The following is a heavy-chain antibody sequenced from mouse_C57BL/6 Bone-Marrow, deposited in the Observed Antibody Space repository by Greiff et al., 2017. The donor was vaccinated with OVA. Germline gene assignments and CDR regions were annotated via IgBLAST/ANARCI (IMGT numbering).Heavy chain of an antibody. V-gene: IGHV1-26*01. D-gene: IGHD1-1*01. CDR2: INPNNGGT. CDR3: ARGIYYCDY. CDR1: GYTFTDYY. J-gene: IGHJ2*01. Sequence: VQLQQSGPELVKPGASVKISCKASGYTFTDYYMNWVKQSHGKSLEWIGDINPNNGGTSYNQKFKGKATLTVDKSSSTAYMELRSLTSEDSAVYDSARGIYYCDYWGQGTTLTVSS.